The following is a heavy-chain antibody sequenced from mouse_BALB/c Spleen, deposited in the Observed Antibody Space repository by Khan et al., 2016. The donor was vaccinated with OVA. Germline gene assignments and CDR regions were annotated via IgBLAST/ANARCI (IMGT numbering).Heavy chain of an antibody. J-gene: IGHJ4*01. V-gene: IGHV1-18*01. CDR3: ARDAGRY. CDR1: GYTFTEYT. CDR2: INPKNGVT. D-gene: IGHD3-3*01. Sequence: EVQLQESGPELVKPGASVKISCKTSGYTFTEYTLHWVKQSHGKSLEWIGVINPKNGVTSYNQKFKGKATLTVDKSSSTAYMEFRSLTSEDSAVHYCARDAGRYWGQGTSVTVSS.